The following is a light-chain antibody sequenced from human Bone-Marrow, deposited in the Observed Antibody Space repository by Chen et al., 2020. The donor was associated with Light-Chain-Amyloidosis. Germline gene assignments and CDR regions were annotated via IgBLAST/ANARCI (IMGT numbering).Light chain of an antibody. CDR1: QSINNF. CDR2: DAS. V-gene: IGKV3-11*01. Sequence: EIVLTQSPATLSLSPGERATLSCRASQSINNFLAWYQQKPGQAPRLLIYDASDRATDIPARFSGSGSGTDVTLTISSLEPEDFAVYYCQQRKDWPITFGQGTRLEIK. CDR3: QQRKDWPIT. J-gene: IGKJ5*01.